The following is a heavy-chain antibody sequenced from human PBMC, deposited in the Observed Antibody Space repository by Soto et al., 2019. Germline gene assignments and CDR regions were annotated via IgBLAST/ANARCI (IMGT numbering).Heavy chain of an antibody. V-gene: IGHV1-69*12. Sequence: QVQLVQSGAEVKKPGSSVKVSCKVSGGTFSNYAIDWVRLAPGHGLEWMGGIGPIFGTTYYTQKFQGRATIIADDSTTTAYLEMSSLRSEDPAIYYCARVEAVAGLYNYHGLDVWGQGPAVTVSS. D-gene: IGHD6-19*01. J-gene: IGHJ6*02. CDR1: GGTFSNYA. CDR3: ARVEAVAGLYNYHGLDV. CDR2: IGPIFGTT.